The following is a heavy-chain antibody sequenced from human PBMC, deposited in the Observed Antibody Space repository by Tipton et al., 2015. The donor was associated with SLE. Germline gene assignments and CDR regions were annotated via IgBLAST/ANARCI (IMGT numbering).Heavy chain of an antibody. CDR1: GGSIRSYY. Sequence: LSLTCTVSGGSIRSYYWSWIRQPPGKGLEWIGYIYYRGSTNYNPSLKSRVTISVDTSKNQFSLKLSSVTAADTAVYYCARGKYYYYMDVWGKGTTVTVSS. V-gene: IGHV4-59*01. CDR2: IYYRGST. CDR3: ARGKYYYYMDV. J-gene: IGHJ6*03.